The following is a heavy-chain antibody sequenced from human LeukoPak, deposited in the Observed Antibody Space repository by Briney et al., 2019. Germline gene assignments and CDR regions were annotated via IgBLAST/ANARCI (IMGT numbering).Heavy chain of an antibody. Sequence: GGSLRLSCEASGFTFNNYAMHWVRQAPGKGLEWVSGISWDRGTTGYGDSVKGRFTISRDNAKNTLYLQMSSLRAEDTALYYCAKDMGDTAMIFDYWGQGTLVTVSS. V-gene: IGHV3-9*01. CDR3: AKDMGDTAMIFDY. CDR2: ISWDRGTT. D-gene: IGHD5-18*01. J-gene: IGHJ4*02. CDR1: GFTFNNYA.